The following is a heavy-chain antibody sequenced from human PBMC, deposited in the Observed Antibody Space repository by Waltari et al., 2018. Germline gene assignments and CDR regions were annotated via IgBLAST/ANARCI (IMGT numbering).Heavy chain of an antibody. CDR3: ARDTGFWSALENWFDS. V-gene: IGHV3-33*01. Sequence: QIQLVESGGGVVQPGRSMRLSCSASGFHFTTSGMHWVRQALGMGLAWVAVIWYDGTNKYYADSVKGRLTISRDNSKNTLYLQMNSLRAEDTAVYYCARDTGFWSALENWFDSWGPGTVVTVSS. D-gene: IGHD3-3*01. CDR1: GFHFTTSG. J-gene: IGHJ5*01. CDR2: IWYDGTNK.